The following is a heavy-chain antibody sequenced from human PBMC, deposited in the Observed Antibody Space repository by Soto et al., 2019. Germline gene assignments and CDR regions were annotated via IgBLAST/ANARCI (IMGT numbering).Heavy chain of an antibody. Sequence: SVKVSCKASGGTFSSYATSWVRQAPGQGLEWMGRIIPIFGTANYAQKFQGRVTITADKSTSTAYMELSSLRSEDTAVYYCARSLSGYSSGWYVSGFDPWGQGTLVTVSS. J-gene: IGHJ5*02. CDR1: GGTFSSYA. D-gene: IGHD6-19*01. CDR3: ARSLSGYSSGWYVSGFDP. CDR2: IIPIFGTA. V-gene: IGHV1-69*06.